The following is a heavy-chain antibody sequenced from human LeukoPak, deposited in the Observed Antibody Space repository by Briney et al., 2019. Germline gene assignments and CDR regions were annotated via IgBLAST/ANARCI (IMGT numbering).Heavy chain of an antibody. CDR2: ISGSGGST. V-gene: IGHV3-23*01. CDR1: GFTFSSYG. D-gene: IGHD6-13*01. J-gene: IGHJ5*02. CDR3: AKSGYSSSWSNAAVYNWFDP. Sequence: PGGSLRLSCAASGFTFSSYGLNWVRQAPGKGLEWVSVISGSGGSTYYADSVGGRFTISRDNSKNTLYLQMNSLRAEDTAVYYCAKSGYSSSWSNAAVYNWFDPWGQGTLVTVSS.